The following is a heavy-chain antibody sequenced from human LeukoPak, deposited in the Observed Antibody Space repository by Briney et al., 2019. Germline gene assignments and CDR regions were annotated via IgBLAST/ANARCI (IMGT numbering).Heavy chain of an antibody. V-gene: IGHV7-4-1*02. CDR2: INTNTGNP. J-gene: IGHJ4*02. D-gene: IGHD6-13*01. CDR3: ARDGPPAAGEAHFDY. Sequence: ASVKVSCKASGYTFSSYAMNWVRQAPGQGLEWMGWINTNTGNPTYAQGFTGRFVFSLDTSVSTAYLQISSLKADDTAVYYCARDGPPAAGEAHFDYWGQGTLVTVSS. CDR1: GYTFSSYA.